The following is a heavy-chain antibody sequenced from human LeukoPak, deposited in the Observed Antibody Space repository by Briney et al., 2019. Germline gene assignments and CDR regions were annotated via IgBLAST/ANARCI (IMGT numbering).Heavy chain of an antibody. CDR2: IYYSGST. CDR3: AREGVTHNWFDP. D-gene: IGHD4-11*01. Sequence: PSETLSLTCTVSGGSSSTYYWSWIRQPPGKGLEWIGYIYYSGSTNYKPSLKSRVTMSVDTSKNQFSLKLSSVTAADTAVYYCAREGVTHNWFDPWGQGTLVTVSS. V-gene: IGHV4-59*01. J-gene: IGHJ5*02. CDR1: GGSSSTYY.